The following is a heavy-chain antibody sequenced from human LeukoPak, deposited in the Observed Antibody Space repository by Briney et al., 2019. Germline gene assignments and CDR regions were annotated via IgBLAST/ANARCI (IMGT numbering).Heavy chain of an antibody. CDR1: GGSISSSSYY. CDR3: ARRWYSSGWYDWFDP. D-gene: IGHD6-19*01. CDR2: IYYSGST. J-gene: IGHJ5*02. V-gene: IGHV4-39*01. Sequence: SETLSLTCTVSGGSISSSSYYWGWIRQPPGKGLEWIGSIYYSGSTYYNPSLESRVTISVDTSKNQFSLKLSSVTAADTAVYYCARRWYSSGWYDWFDPWGQGTLVTVSS.